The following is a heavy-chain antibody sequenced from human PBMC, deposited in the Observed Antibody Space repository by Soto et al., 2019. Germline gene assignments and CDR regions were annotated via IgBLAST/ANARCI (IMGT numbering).Heavy chain of an antibody. CDR3: ARDPLATDY. J-gene: IGHJ4*02. CDR1: GFTVSTKY. CDR2: IYGGGST. Sequence: EVQLVESGGGLVQPGGSLRLSCAASGFTVSTKYMSWVRQAAGKGLEWVSVIYGGGSTFYADSVRGRFTISRDNSKNTVNLQMNSLRAEDTAVYYCARDPLATDYWGQGTLVTVSS. V-gene: IGHV3-66*01. D-gene: IGHD3-16*01.